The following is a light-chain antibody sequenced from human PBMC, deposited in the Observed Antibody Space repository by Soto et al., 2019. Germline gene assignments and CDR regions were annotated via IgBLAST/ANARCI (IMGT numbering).Light chain of an antibody. V-gene: IGKV3-11*01. CDR3: HQRQSWPRT. CDR2: QTS. J-gene: IGKJ1*01. Sequence: EIVLTQSPATLSSFPGDRVTLSCRASHYINTRLAWYQHRPGQAPRLLIYQTSIRAAGIPARFSASGTGTDFTLTISDVQPEDFAVYYCHQRQSWPRTFGQGTKGDIK. CDR1: HYINTR.